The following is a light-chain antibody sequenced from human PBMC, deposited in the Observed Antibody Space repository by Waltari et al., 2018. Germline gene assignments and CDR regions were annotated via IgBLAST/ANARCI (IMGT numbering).Light chain of an antibody. CDR2: RSD. Sequence: QSVLTQPPSASGTPGQRVTISCSGSSANIGSNLVNWYQQFPGKAPKLLIYRSDQRPSGVPARFSGSKLGTSASRAINGLQSEDEAAYYCAAWDDSLHGHWVFGGGTKVTVL. CDR3: AAWDDSLHGHWV. CDR1: SANIGSNL. V-gene: IGLV1-44*01. J-gene: IGLJ3*02.